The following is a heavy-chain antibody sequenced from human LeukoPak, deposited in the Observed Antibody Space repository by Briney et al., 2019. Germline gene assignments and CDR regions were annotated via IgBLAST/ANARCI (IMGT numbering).Heavy chain of an antibody. CDR3: ARVRYYYDSSGYYPDY. CDR1: GFIFSTYA. V-gene: IGHV3-23*01. D-gene: IGHD3-22*01. CDR2: ISGSGGST. J-gene: IGHJ4*02. Sequence: GGSLRLSCAASGFIFSTYAMSWVRQAPGKGLEWVSGISGSGGSTVYVDSGKGRFTISRDNSKNIMYLQMNSLRAEDTAVYYCARVRYYYDSSGYYPDYWGQGTLVTVSS.